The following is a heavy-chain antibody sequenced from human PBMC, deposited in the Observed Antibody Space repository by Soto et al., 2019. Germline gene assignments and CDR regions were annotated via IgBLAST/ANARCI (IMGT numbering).Heavy chain of an antibody. CDR2: IYPGDSDT. J-gene: IGHJ4*02. Sequence: EVQLVQSGAEVKKPGESLKISCKGSGYSFTSYWIGWVRQMPGKGLEWMGIIYPGDSDTRYSPSFQGQVTISAEQSISNAYLQWSSLKASDTAMYYCARSAGYSSGWTEGFDYWGQGTLVTVSS. V-gene: IGHV5-51*01. D-gene: IGHD6-19*01. CDR1: GYSFTSYW. CDR3: ARSAGYSSGWTEGFDY.